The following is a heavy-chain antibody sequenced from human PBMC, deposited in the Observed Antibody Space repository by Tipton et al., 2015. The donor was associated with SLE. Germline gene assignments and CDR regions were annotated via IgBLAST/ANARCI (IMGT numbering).Heavy chain of an antibody. CDR3: ANVDQLPLGYFDY. CDR2: ISGSGGST. Sequence: SLRLSCAASGFTFSSYAMSWVRQAPGKGLEWVSAISGSGGSTYYADSVKGRFTISRDNSKNTLYLQMNSLRAEDTAVYYCANVDQLPLGYFDYWGQGTLVTVSS. J-gene: IGHJ4*02. D-gene: IGHD2-2*01. CDR1: GFTFSSYA. V-gene: IGHV3-23*01.